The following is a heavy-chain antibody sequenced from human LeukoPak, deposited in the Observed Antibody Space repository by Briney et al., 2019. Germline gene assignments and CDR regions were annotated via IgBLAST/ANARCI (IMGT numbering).Heavy chain of an antibody. J-gene: IGHJ5*02. CDR3: ARATKSGWTNWFDP. V-gene: IGHV3-53*01. Sequence: GGSPRLSCAASGFTVSSNYMSWVRQAPGKGLEWVSVIYSGGSTYYADSVKGRFTISRDNSKNTLYLQMNSLRAEDTAVYYCARATKSGWTNWFDPWGQGTLVTVSS. CDR1: GFTVSSNY. D-gene: IGHD6-19*01. CDR2: IYSGGST.